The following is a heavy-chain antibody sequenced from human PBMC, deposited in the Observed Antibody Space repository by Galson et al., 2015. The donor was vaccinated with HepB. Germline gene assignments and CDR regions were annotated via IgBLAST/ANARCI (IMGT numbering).Heavy chain of an antibody. D-gene: IGHD3-22*01. Sequence: SCKASGHTFTNYGLSWVRQAPGQGLEWMGWISSYNGNTNYAQKFQGRVTMTTDTSMSTAYMELRSLRSDDTAVYYCARVDYYDNRGYYYYFDYWGQGTLVTVSS. V-gene: IGHV1-18*04. J-gene: IGHJ4*02. CDR1: GHTFTNYG. CDR3: ARVDYYDNRGYYYYFDY. CDR2: ISSYNGNT.